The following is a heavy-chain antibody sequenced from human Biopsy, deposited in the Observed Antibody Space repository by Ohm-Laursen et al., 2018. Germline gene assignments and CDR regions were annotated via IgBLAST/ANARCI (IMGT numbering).Heavy chain of an antibody. Sequence: GTLSLTCTVSGASMTGYFWTWVRQPAGKGLEWIGHIYTIGDTTYNPTLESRVTMSLDTSENQFPLKMTSVTAADTAVYFCAREDEGLLRALDLWGQGTMVTVSS. CDR1: GASMTGYF. J-gene: IGHJ3*01. D-gene: IGHD3-3*01. CDR2: IYTIGDT. CDR3: AREDEGLLRALDL. V-gene: IGHV4-4*07.